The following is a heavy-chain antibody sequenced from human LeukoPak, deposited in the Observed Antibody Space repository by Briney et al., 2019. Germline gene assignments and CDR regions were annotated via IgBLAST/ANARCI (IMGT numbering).Heavy chain of an antibody. J-gene: IGHJ5*02. D-gene: IGHD2-15*01. Sequence: ASVKVSCKASGYTFTGYYMHWVRPAPGQGLEWMGWINPNSGGTNYAQKFQGRVTMTRDTSISTAYMDLSRLRSDDTAVYYCARGDGYCSGGRCSRVWFDPWGQGTLVTVSS. CDR1: GYTFTGYY. CDR2: INPNSGGT. CDR3: ARGDGYCSGGRCSRVWFDP. V-gene: IGHV1-2*02.